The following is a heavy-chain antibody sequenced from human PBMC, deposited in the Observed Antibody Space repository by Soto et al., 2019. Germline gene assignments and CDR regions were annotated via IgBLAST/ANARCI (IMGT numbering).Heavy chain of an antibody. J-gene: IGHJ6*02. Sequence: LRLSCAASGFTFSSYWMSWVRQAPGKGLEWVANIKQDGSEKYYVDSVKGRFTISRDNAKNSLYLQMNSLRAEDTAVYYCARDQQWLLSGDGMDVWGQGTTVTVSS. CDR1: GFTFSSYW. CDR3: ARDQQWLLSGDGMDV. CDR2: IKQDGSEK. V-gene: IGHV3-7*03. D-gene: IGHD3-3*01.